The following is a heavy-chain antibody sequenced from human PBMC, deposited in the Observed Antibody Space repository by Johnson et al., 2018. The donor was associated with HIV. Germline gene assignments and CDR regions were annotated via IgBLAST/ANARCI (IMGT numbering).Heavy chain of an antibody. CDR3: TTPRPNWGWNAFDI. J-gene: IGHJ3*02. CDR2: INSDGSST. Sequence: MLLVESGGGVVRPGGSLRLSCAASGFTFSSYWMHWVRQAPGKGLVWVSRINSDGSSTSYADSVKGRFTISRDNAKNTLYLQMNSLKTEDTAVYYCTTPRPNWGWNAFDIWGQGTMVTVSS. V-gene: IGHV3-74*02. CDR1: GFTFSSYW. D-gene: IGHD7-27*01.